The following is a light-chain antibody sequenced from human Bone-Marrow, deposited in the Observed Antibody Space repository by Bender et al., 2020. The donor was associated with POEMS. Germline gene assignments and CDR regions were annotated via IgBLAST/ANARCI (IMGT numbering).Light chain of an antibody. CDR3: QSYDSRLSGYV. V-gene: IGLV1-44*01. J-gene: IGLJ1*01. CDR1: GSNIGGYP. CDR2: TNN. Sequence: QSVLTQPPSVSGTPGQRVTISCSGSGSNIGGYPVNWYQQLPGTAPRLLIYTNNERPSGVPDRFSGSKSGTSASLAITGLQAEDEADYYCQSYDSRLSGYVFGTGTKVTVL.